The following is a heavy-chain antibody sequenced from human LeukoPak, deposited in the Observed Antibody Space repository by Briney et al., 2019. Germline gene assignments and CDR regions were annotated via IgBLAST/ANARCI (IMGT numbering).Heavy chain of an antibody. Sequence: GTSLRLSCAAFTNYAMHWVRQAPGKGLEWVAVISYDGSNKYYADSVKGRFTISRDNSKNTLYLQMNSLRAEDTAVYYCARVGGGFDYWGQGTLVTVSS. J-gene: IGHJ4*02. CDR3: ARVGGGFDY. CDR2: ISYDGSNK. V-gene: IGHV3-30-3*01. CDR1: TNYA. D-gene: IGHD3-16*01.